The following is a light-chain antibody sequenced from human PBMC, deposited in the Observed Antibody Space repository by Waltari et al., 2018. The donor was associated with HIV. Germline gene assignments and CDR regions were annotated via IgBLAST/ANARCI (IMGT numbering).Light chain of an antibody. V-gene: IGLV2-23*02. CDR1: SSDVGSYYL. CDR3: CSYAGSSTFVV. CDR2: EVI. Sequence: QSALTQPASVSGSPGQSITISCTGTSSDVGSYYLVSWYQQHPGKAPKLMIYEVIKRPSGVSNRFSGSKSGNTASLTSSGLQAEDEADYYCCSYAGSSTFVVFGGGTKLTVL. J-gene: IGLJ2*01.